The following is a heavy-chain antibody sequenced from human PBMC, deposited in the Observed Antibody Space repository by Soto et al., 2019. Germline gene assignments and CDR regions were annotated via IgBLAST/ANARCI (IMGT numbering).Heavy chain of an antibody. CDR1: GGSISSGGYS. CDR2: IYHSGST. D-gene: IGHD3-10*01. V-gene: IGHV4-30-2*01. J-gene: IGHJ6*03. CDR3: ARITVVRGQNWGQINDYYYYMDV. Sequence: PSETLSLTCAVSGGSISSGGYSWSWIRQPPGKGLEWIGYIYHSGSTYYNPSLKSRVTISVDRSKNQFSLKLSSVTAADTAVYYCARITVVRGQNWGQINDYYYYMDVWGKGTTVTVSS.